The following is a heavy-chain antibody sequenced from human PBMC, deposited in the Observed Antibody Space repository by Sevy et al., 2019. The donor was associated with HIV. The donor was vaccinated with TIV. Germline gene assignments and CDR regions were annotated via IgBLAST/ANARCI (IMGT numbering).Heavy chain of an antibody. CDR3: AGENARGRGYS. D-gene: IGHD3-3*02. Sequence: SETLSLTCTVSGGSITSLYRNWIRQPPGKGLEWIANIYYNGHINYNPSLKSRVTLSLDTSKNQFSLRLSSVTAADTAMYYCAGENARGRGYSWGQGTLVIVSS. V-gene: IGHV4-59*08. CDR2: IYYNGHI. J-gene: IGHJ4*02. CDR1: GGSITSLY.